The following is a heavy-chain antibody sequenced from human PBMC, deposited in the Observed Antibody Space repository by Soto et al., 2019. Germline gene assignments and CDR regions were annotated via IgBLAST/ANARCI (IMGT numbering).Heavy chain of an antibody. V-gene: IGHV3-7*03. CDR3: VRATYFSDSSGYTRCFDY. Sequence: GGSLRLSCAASGFTFSSYAMSWVRQAPGKGLEWVANIKEDGSEKYYVDSVKGRLTTSRDESKNSVYLQMNSLKTEDTAVYYCVRATYFSDSSGYTRCFDYWGQGTLVTVSS. J-gene: IGHJ4*02. D-gene: IGHD3-22*01. CDR1: GFTFSSYA. CDR2: IKEDGSEK.